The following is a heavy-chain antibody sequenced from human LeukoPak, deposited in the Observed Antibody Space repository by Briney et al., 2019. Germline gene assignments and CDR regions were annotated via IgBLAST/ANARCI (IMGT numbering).Heavy chain of an antibody. CDR2: IIPIFGTT. D-gene: IGHD2-8*01. Sequence: GASVKVSCKACGVTFSSYAISWVRQAPGQRLEWMGGIIPIFGTTNYAQKFQGRVTITTDESTSTTYMELSSLTSEDTAVYYCGCNNGHYYYYMEFWGKGTTVTVSS. J-gene: IGHJ6*03. CDR3: GCNNGHYYYYMEF. CDR1: GVTFSSYA. V-gene: IGHV1-69*05.